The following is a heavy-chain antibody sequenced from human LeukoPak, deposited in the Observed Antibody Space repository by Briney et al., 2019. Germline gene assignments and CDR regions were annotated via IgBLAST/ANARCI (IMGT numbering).Heavy chain of an antibody. CDR2: ISSSSSYI. V-gene: IGHV3-21*01. J-gene: IGHJ4*02. CDR3: ARDLRGDHDY. D-gene: IGHD3-16*01. Sequence: PGGSLRLSCAASGFTFSSYSMNWVRQAPGKGLEWVSSISSSSSYIYYADSVKGRFTVSRDNARNTLYLQMNSLRAEDTALYYCARDLRGDHDYWGQGTLVTVSS. CDR1: GFTFSSYS.